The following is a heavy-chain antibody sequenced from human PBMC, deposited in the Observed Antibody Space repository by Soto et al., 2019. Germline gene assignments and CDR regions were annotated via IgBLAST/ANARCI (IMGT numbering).Heavy chain of an antibody. CDR2: IYYSGST. Sequence: PSETLSLACTVSGGSISSGGYYWSWIRQHPGKGLEWIGYIYYSGSTYYNPSLKSRVTISVDTSKNQFSLKLSSVTAADTAVYYCVMHLSSGWYDLTPLTAFAIWGQGTMVTGSS. V-gene: IGHV4-31*03. J-gene: IGHJ3*02. CDR1: GGSISSGGYY. D-gene: IGHD6-19*01. CDR3: VMHLSSGWYDLTPLTAFAI.